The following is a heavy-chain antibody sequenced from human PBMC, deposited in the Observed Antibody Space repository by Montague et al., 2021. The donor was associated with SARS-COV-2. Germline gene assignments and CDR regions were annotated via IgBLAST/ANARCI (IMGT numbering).Heavy chain of an antibody. J-gene: IGHJ4*02. Sequence: SLRLSCAASGFTFSGHAMSSFRQAPGKGLEWVPTTTYDSGTTYYADSVKGRFTISRDNYNNTLYLQMNSLRVEDTAVYYCARDCRSSSCTNWGYWGQGTLVTVAS. CDR2: TTYDSGTT. D-gene: IGHD2-2*01. CDR1: GFTFSGHA. V-gene: IGHV3-23*01. CDR3: ARDCRSSSCTNWGY.